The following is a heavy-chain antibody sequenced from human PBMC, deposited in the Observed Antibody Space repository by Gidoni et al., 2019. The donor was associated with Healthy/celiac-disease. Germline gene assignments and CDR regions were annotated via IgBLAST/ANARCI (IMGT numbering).Heavy chain of an antibody. CDR3: ARDRVRHRRPGAFDI. CDR1: GFTFSSYS. D-gene: IGHD1-1*01. V-gene: IGHV3-21*01. J-gene: IGHJ3*02. Sequence: EVQLVESGGGLVKPGGSLRLSCAASGFTFSSYSMNWVRQAPGKGLEWVSSISSSSSYIYYADSVKGRFTISRDNAKNSLYLQMNSLRAEDTAVYYCARDRVRHRRPGAFDIWGQGTMVTVSS. CDR2: ISSSSSYI.